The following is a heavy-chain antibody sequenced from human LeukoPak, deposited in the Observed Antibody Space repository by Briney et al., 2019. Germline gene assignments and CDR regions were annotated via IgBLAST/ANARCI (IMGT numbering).Heavy chain of an antibody. Sequence: GGSLRLSCAASGFTFSDSGMHWVRQAPGKGLEWVAIIWYDGSDKYYAESVKGRFTISRDSSKNTLYLQMNSLRAEDTAVYYCAKGGITPDYWGQGTLVAVSA. CDR3: AKGGITPDY. J-gene: IGHJ4*02. D-gene: IGHD4-23*01. CDR1: GFTFSDSG. CDR2: IWYDGSDK. V-gene: IGHV3-33*06.